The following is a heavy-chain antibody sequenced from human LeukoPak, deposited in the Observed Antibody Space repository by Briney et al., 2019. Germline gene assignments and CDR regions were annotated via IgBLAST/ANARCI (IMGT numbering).Heavy chain of an antibody. CDR1: GGSFSGYY. J-gene: IGHJ4*02. Sequence: KPSETLSLTGAVDGGSFSGYYWSWIRQPPGKGLEWIGEINYSGSTNYNPSLKTRVTISVDTPKTQFSLKLRSVTAADTAVYYCARDWGWYPLDYWGQETLVTVSS. CDR3: ARDWGWYPLDY. CDR2: INYSGST. V-gene: IGHV4-34*01. D-gene: IGHD2-8*02.